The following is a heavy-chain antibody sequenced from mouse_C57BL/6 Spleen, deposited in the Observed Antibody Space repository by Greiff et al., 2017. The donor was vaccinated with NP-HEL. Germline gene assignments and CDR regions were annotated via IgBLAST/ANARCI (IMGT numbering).Heavy chain of an antibody. CDR2: IDPNSGGT. J-gene: IGHJ1*03. CDR3: ARFTTVVAGYGYFDV. CDR1: GYTFTSYW. V-gene: IGHV1-72*01. D-gene: IGHD1-1*01. Sequence: QVQLQQPGAELVKPGASVKLSCKASGYTFTSYWMHWVKQRPGRGLEWIGRIDPNSGGTKYNEKFKSKATLTVDKPSSTAYMQLSSLTSEDSAVYYCARFTTVVAGYGYFDVWGTGTTVTVSS.